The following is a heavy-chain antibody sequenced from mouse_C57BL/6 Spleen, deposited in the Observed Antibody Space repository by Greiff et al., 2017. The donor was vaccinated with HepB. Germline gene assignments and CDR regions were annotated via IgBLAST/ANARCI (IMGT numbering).Heavy chain of an antibody. Sequence: EVQLQQSGPELVKPGASVKIPCRASGYTFTDYNMDWVKQSHGKSLEWIGDINPNNGGTIYNQKFKGKATLTVDKSSSTAYMELRSLTSEDTAVYYCARPAAQAPWFAYWGQGTLVTVSA. CDR1: GYTFTDYN. CDR3: ARPAAQAPWFAY. CDR2: INPNNGGT. J-gene: IGHJ3*01. D-gene: IGHD3-2*02. V-gene: IGHV1-18*01.